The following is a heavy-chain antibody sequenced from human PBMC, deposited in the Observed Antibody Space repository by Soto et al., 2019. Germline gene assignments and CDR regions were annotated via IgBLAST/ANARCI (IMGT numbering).Heavy chain of an antibody. D-gene: IGHD3-22*01. CDR3: ARSGDYHDSSGSVKAFDI. Sequence: PSETLSLTCTVSGGSISSGDYYWSWIRQPPGKGLEWIGYIYYSGSTYYNPSLKSRVTISVDTSKNQFSLKLSSVTAADTAVYYCARSGDYHDSSGSVKAFDIWGQGTMVTVSS. CDR1: GGSISSGDYY. CDR2: IYYSGST. J-gene: IGHJ3*02. V-gene: IGHV4-30-4*01.